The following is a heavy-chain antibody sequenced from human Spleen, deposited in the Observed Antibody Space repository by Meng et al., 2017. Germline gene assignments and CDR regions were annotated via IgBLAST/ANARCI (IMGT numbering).Heavy chain of an antibody. CDR3: AREDVYNYEVYYGMDV. Sequence: GGSLRLSCAASGFTFSSYAMHWVRQAPGKGLEWMAVISYDGSETYYTDSVKGRITISRDNSKNTVYLQMNSLRTENTAVYYCAREDVYNYEVYYGMDVWGQGTTVTVSS. CDR2: ISYDGSET. D-gene: IGHD5-24*01. V-gene: IGHV3-30*10. J-gene: IGHJ6*02. CDR1: GFTFSSYA.